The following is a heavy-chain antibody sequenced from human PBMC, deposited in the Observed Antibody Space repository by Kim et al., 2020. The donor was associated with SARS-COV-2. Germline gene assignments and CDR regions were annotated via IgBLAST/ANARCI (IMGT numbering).Heavy chain of an antibody. D-gene: IGHD3-10*01. Sequence: GGSLRLSCAASGFTFSSYSMNWVRQAPGKGLEWVSSISSSSSYIYYADSVKGRFTISRDNAKNSLYLQMNSLRAEDTAVHYCARQRRCPEGCGESLDYWGQGTLVTVS. CDR2: ISSSSSYI. V-gene: IGHV3-21*01. J-gene: IGHJ4*02. CDR3: ARQRRCPEGCGESLDY. CDR1: GFTFSSYS.